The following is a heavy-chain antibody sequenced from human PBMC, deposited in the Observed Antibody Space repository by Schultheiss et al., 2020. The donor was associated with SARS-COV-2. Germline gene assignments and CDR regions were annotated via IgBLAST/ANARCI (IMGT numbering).Heavy chain of an antibody. Sequence: GESLKISCAASGFTFSSYGMHWVRQAPGKGLEWVAVISYDGSNKYYADSVKGRFTISRDNSKNTLYLQMNSLRAEDTAVYYCASSSGAFDYWGQGTTVTVSS. D-gene: IGHD2-15*01. V-gene: IGHV3-30*05. CDR2: ISYDGSNK. CDR1: GFTFSSYG. J-gene: IGHJ4*03. CDR3: ASSSGAFDY.